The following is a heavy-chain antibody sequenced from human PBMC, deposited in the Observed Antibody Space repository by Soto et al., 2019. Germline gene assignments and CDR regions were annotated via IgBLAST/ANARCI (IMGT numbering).Heavy chain of an antibody. V-gene: IGHV1-18*01. CDR3: ARGLEAYYYDSSGYYPYYFDY. D-gene: IGHD3-22*01. J-gene: IGHJ4*02. CDR2: ISAYNGNT. CDR1: GYTFTSYG. Sequence: ASVKVSCKASGYTFTSYGISWVRQAPGQGLEWMGWISAYNGNTNYAQKLQGRVTMTTDTSTSTAYMELSRLRSDDTAVYYCARGLEAYYYDSSGYYPYYFDYWGQGTLVTVSS.